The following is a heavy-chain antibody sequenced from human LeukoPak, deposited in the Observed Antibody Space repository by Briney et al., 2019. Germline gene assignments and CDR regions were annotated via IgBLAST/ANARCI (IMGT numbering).Heavy chain of an antibody. J-gene: IGHJ6*02. D-gene: IGHD3-10*01. CDR2: ISSSSSTI. V-gene: IGHV3-48*01. CDR3: ASMVRGVSYYYGMDV. CDR1: GFTFSSYS. Sequence: GGSLRLTCAASGFTFSSYSMNWVRQAPGKGLEWVSYISSSSSTIYYADSVKGRFTISRDNAKNSLYLQMNSLRAEDTAVYYCASMVRGVSYYYGMDVWGQGTTVTVSS.